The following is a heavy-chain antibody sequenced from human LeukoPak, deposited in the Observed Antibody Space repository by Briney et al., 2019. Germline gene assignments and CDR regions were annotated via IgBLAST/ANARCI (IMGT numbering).Heavy chain of an antibody. J-gene: IGHJ5*02. CDR1: GGSFSCYY. V-gene: IGHV4-34*01. D-gene: IGHD5-12*01. CDR2: INHGGST. Sequence: SETLTLTCAVYGGSFSCYYWCWIRQPPGKVLEWIGEINHGGSTNYNPSLKSRVTISVDTSKNQVSLQLSSVTAADTAVYYCARRVIPSGNSGYDSNLGNWLDPWGQGTLDSVSS. CDR3: ARRVIPSGNSGYDSNLGNWLDP.